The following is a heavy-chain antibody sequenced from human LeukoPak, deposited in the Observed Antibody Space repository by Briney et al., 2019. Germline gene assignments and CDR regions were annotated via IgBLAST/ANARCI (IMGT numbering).Heavy chain of an antibody. J-gene: IGHJ6*03. V-gene: IGHV3-7*01. CDR2: IKQDGSGK. CDR3: ARDRYCSSTSCWGYYMDV. Sequence: GGSLRLSCAASGFTFSSYWMSWVRQAPGKGLEWVANIKQDGSGKYYVDSVKGRFTISRDSAKNSLYLQMNSLRAEDTAVYCCARDRYCSSTSCWGYYMDVWGKGTTVTVSS. CDR1: GFTFSSYW. D-gene: IGHD2-2*01.